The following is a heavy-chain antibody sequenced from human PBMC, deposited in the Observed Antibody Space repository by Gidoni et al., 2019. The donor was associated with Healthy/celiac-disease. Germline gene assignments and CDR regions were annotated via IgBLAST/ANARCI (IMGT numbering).Heavy chain of an antibody. CDR1: GFTFSSYG. V-gene: IGHV3-30*18. CDR3: AKAVSFRIAAAGFDY. CDR2: ISYDGSNK. D-gene: IGHD6-13*01. Sequence: QVQLVDAGGGVVQPGRSLRLSCAASGFTFSSYGMHWVRQAPGKGLEWVAVISYDGSNKYYADSVKGRFTISRDNSKNTLYLQMNSLRAEDTAVYYCAKAVSFRIAAAGFDYWGQGTLVTVSS. J-gene: IGHJ4*02.